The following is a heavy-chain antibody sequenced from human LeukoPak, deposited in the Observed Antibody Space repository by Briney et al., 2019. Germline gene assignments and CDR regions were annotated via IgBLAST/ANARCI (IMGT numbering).Heavy chain of an antibody. V-gene: IGHV3-74*01. CDR3: ARVEYSGWNLEY. CDR2: IKSDGSSA. D-gene: IGHD6-19*01. CDR1: GFTFSSYW. Sequence: GGSLRLSCAASGFTFSSYWMHWVRQAPGKGLVWVSSIKSDGSSASYADSVKGRFTISRDNAKNTLYLQMNSLRAEDTAVYYCARVEYSGWNLEYWGQGTLVTVSS. J-gene: IGHJ4*02.